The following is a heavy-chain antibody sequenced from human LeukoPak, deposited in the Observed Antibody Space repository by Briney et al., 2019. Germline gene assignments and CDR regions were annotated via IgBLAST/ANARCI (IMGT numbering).Heavy chain of an antibody. CDR1: GYTFSDYD. J-gene: IGHJ5*02. CDR3: ARDNSVGDIAWWFDP. D-gene: IGHD3-16*02. V-gene: IGHV1-2*02. Sequence: ASVKVSCKTSGYTFSDYDIHWIRQAPGQGLEWVGWINPNSGDTDYAQKFQGRVTVTRDTSISTAYMELGRLRSDDTAVYYCARDNSVGDIAWWFDPRGQGTLVTVSS. CDR2: INPNSGDT.